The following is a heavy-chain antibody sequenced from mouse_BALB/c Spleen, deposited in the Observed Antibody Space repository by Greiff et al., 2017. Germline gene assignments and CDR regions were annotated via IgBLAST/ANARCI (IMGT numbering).Heavy chain of an antibody. J-gene: IGHJ4*01. Sequence: QVQLKQSGAELMKPGASVKISCTATGYTFSSYWIEWVKQRPGHGLEWIGEILPGSGSTNYNEKFKGKATFTADTSSNTAYMQLSSLTSEDSAVYYCANVDYAMDYWGQGTSVTVSS. CDR2: ILPGSGST. V-gene: IGHV1-9*01. CDR1: GYTFSSYW. CDR3: ANVDYAMDY.